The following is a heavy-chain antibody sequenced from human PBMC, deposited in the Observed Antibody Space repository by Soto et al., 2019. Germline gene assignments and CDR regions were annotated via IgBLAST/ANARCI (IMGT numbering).Heavy chain of an antibody. V-gene: IGHV4-59*01. Sequence: PSETLSLICTVSGGSMSSYHWSWIRQPPGKGLEWIGYIYYSGSTNYNPSLKSRVTISVDTSKNQFSLKLSSVSAADTAVYFCAKTHQGDYAFDIWGQGTLVTVS. CDR2: IYYSGST. CDR3: AKTHQGDYAFDI. CDR1: GGSMSSYH. D-gene: IGHD2-21*02. J-gene: IGHJ3*02.